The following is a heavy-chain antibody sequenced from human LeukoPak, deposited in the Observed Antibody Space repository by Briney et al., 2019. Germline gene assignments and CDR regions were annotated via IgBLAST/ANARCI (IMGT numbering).Heavy chain of an antibody. V-gene: IGHV3-21*01. CDR2: ITSGSTYI. CDR1: GFTFSSYS. J-gene: IGHJ4*02. Sequence: GGSLRLSCAASGFTFSSYSMNWVRQAPGKGLEWVSSITSGSTYIYYADSVKGRFTISRDNAKNSLYLQMDSLRAEDTAVYYCARDRGTGIMTPDPDDSWGQGTLVTVSS. D-gene: IGHD1-14*01. CDR3: ARDRGTGIMTPDPDDS.